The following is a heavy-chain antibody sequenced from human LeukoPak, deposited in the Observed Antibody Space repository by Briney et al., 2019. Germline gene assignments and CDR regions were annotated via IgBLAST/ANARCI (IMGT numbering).Heavy chain of an antibody. CDR1: GSIISDNF. CDR3: ARDTDYYGSGRQGYFDH. D-gene: IGHD3-10*01. Sequence: EKSRRLSFAVSGSIISDNFMGWVRQTPGNGLEWVSLIFHGGETYSAASVKGRFAISKDNSKNTLHLQINRQRIEDTAMYYCARDTDYYGSGRQGYFDHWGQGTLVTVSS. V-gene: IGHV3-66*01. J-gene: IGHJ1*01. CDR2: IFHGGET.